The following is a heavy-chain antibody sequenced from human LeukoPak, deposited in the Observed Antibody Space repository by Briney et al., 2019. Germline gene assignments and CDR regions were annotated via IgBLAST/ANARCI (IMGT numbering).Heavy chain of an antibody. V-gene: IGHV4-31*03. CDR2: IYYSGST. CDR1: GGSLSSGGYY. D-gene: IGHD4-11*01. Sequence: PSETLSLTCTVSGGSLSSGGYYWSWIRQHPGKGLEWIGYIYYSGSTYYNPSLKSRVTISVDTSKNQFSLKLSSVTAADTAVYYCARESSVTPYYFDYWGQGTLVTVSS. J-gene: IGHJ4*02. CDR3: ARESSVTPYYFDY.